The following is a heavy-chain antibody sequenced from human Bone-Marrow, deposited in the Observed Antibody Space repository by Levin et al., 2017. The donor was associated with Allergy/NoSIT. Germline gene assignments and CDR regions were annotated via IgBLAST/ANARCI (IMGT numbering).Heavy chain of an antibody. CDR3: AHRAHAFWFDF. Sequence: SGPTLVKPTQTLTLTCTFSGFSIRTSGVGVGWIRQPPGKALEWLALIDWEDDKRYSPPLKSRVTITTDTSKNQVVLTMTNMGPLDTATYYCAHRAHAFWFDFWGQGALVTVSS. J-gene: IGHJ4*02. CDR1: GFSIRTSGVG. V-gene: IGHV2-5*02. CDR2: IDWEDDK. D-gene: IGHD3-3*01.